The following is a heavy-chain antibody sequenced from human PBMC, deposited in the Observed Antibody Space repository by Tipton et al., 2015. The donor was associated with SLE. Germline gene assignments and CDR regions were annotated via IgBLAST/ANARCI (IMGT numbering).Heavy chain of an antibody. J-gene: IGHJ6*03. D-gene: IGHD3-10*01. CDR3: ARGTSGVYYYYMDV. V-gene: IGHV1-8*03. CDR2: MNPNSGNT. Sequence: QLVQSGAEVKKPGASVKVSCKASGYTFTSYDINWVRQATGQGLEWMGRMNPNSGNTGYAQKFQGRVTITRNTSITAAYMELSSLRSEDTAVYYCARGTSGVYYYYMDVWGKGTTVTVSS. CDR1: GYTFTSYD.